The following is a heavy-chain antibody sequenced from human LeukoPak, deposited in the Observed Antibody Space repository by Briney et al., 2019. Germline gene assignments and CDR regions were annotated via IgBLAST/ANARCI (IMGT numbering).Heavy chain of an antibody. J-gene: IGHJ4*02. CDR3: VRPNRCTDSSCYSFDY. CDR1: GGSISRSSSY. D-gene: IGHD6-25*01. Sequence: SETLSLTCTVSGGSISRSSSYWGWIRQPPGSPLEWIGNFYHSGITYYNPALKSRVTMSVDTSKNQFSLKLTSVTAADTAVYYCVRPNRCTDSSCYSFDYWGQGVLVTVPS. CDR2: FYHSGIT. V-gene: IGHV4-39*01.